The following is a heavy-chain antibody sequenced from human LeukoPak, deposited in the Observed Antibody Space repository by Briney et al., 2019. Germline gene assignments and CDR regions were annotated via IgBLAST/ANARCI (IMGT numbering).Heavy chain of an antibody. CDR2: IYYSGST. D-gene: IGHD6-13*01. CDR3: ARHGYSTTKSFDY. CDR1: GGSISSSTYY. J-gene: IGHJ4*02. Sequence: SETLSLTCTVSGGSISSSTYYWGWIRQPPGKGLEWIGSIYYSGSTYYNPSLKSRVTISVDTSKNQFSLNLSSVTAADTAVYYCARHGYSTTKSFDYWGQGALVTVSS. V-gene: IGHV4-39*01.